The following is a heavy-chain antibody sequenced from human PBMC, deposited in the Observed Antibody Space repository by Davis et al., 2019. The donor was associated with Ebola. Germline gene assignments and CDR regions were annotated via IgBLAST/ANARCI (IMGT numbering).Heavy chain of an antibody. D-gene: IGHD3-3*01. CDR1: GGTFSSYA. V-gene: IGHV1-69*06. CDR2: IIPIFGTA. Sequence: SVKVSCKASGGTFSSYAISWVRQAPGQGLEWMGGIIPIFGTANYAQKFQGRVTITADKSTSTAYMELSSLRSEDTAVYYCACYVLRFLEWLPTDGMDVWGQGTTVTVSS. J-gene: IGHJ6*02. CDR3: ACYVLRFLEWLPTDGMDV.